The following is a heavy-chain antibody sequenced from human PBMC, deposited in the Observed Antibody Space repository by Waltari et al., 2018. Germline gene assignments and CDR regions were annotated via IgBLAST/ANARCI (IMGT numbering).Heavy chain of an antibody. CDR2: IYNSGRH. J-gene: IGHJ5*02. CDR1: GYSISSGYY. D-gene: IGHD3-22*01. CDR3: AREYSDSSGYYNNWFDP. V-gene: IGHV4-38-2*02. Sequence: QVQLQESGPGLVKPSETLSLTCAVSGYSISSGYYWGWIRQPPGKGLEWIGSIYNSGRHYDNPSLKGRHTISVDASKNQFSLKLSSVTAADTAVYYCAREYSDSSGYYNNWFDPWGQGTLVTVSS.